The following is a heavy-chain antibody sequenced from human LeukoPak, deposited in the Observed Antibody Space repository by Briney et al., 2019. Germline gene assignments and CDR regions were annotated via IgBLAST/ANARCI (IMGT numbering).Heavy chain of an antibody. Sequence: SVKVSCKASGGIFSTSAISWVRQAPGHGLEWMGGISPISETPNYALRFQGRVTITRDESTATAYMELTSLKSDDTAVYYCASGYYYGSSSYYHTGYLDHWAQGTLVTVSS. CDR3: ASGYYYGSSSYYHTGYLDH. V-gene: IGHV1-69*05. D-gene: IGHD3-10*01. CDR1: GGIFSTSA. CDR2: ISPISETP. J-gene: IGHJ4*02.